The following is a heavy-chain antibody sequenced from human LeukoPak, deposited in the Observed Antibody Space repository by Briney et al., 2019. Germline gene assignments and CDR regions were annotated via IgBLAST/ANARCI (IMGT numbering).Heavy chain of an antibody. CDR2: LIPIFGTA. CDR3: ASSPLQPPYYYGMDV. CDR1: GGTFSSYA. D-gene: IGHD1-1*01. J-gene: IGHJ6*04. Sequence: SVKVSCKASGGTFSSYAISWVRQAPGQGREWMXXLIPIFGTANYTQKFQGRVTITADESTSTAYMELSSLRSEDTAVYYCASSPLQPPYYYGMDVWGKGTTVTVSS. V-gene: IGHV1-69*13.